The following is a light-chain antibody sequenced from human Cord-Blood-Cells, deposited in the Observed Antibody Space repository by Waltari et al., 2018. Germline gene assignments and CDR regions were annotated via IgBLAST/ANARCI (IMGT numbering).Light chain of an antibody. V-gene: IGLV1-47*01. J-gene: IGLJ3*02. CDR2: RNH. Sequence: QSVLTLPPSASRTPGQRVTISCSGSSSNIGRNYVYWYQQRPGTDSKLLNYRNHQRTSGAPDRFSGSKSGTSASLTMSGLRSEGEADYYCEAWDDSRSFWVFCGGTKLSIL. CDR3: EAWDDSRSFWV. CDR1: SSNIGRNY.